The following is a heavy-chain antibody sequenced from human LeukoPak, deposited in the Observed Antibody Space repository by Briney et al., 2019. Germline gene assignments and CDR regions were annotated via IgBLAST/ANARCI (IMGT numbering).Heavy chain of an antibody. V-gene: IGHV1-2*02. CDR3: AREIVVIRVDYYYYGMDV. Sequence: GASVKVSCKASGYTFTGYYMHWVRQAPGQGLEWMGWINPNSGGTNYAQKFQGRVTMTRDTSISTAYMELSRLRSDDTAVYYCAREIVVIRVDYYYYGMDVWGQGTTVTVSS. CDR2: INPNSGGT. CDR1: GYTFTGYY. D-gene: IGHD3-22*01. J-gene: IGHJ6*02.